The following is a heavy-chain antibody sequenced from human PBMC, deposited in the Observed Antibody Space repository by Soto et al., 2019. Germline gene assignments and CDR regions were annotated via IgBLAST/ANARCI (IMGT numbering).Heavy chain of an antibody. V-gene: IGHV3-74*01. Sequence: GSRRRSCAAAGFTFNNYWMHWVRRAPGKGLVWVSRINTDGRGTTYADSVRGRFTISRDNAKNTLYLQINSLRAGDTAVYYCTRRNRLSYTSDYWGQGTLVTVSS. J-gene: IGHJ4*02. CDR3: TRRNRLSYTSDY. D-gene: IGHD3-10*01. CDR1: GFTFNNYW. CDR2: INTDGRGT.